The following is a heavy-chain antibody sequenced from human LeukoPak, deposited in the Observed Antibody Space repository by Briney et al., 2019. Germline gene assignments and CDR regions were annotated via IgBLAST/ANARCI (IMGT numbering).Heavy chain of an antibody. J-gene: IGHJ4*02. CDR2: IIPILGIA. CDR3: ARGKDGDYGFDY. Sequence: ASVKVSCKASGGTFSSYTISWVRQAPGQGLEWMGRIIPILGIANYAQKFQGRVTITADKSTSTAYMELSSLRSGDTAVYYCARGKDGDYGFDYWGQGTLVTVSS. CDR1: GGTFSSYT. V-gene: IGHV1-69*02. D-gene: IGHD4-17*01.